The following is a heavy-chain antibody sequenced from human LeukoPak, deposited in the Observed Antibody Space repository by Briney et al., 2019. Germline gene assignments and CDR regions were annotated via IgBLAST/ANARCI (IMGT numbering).Heavy chain of an antibody. CDR2: ISSTGNTI. V-gene: IGHV3-48*03. CDR1: GFTFRSYE. J-gene: IGHJ4*02. Sequence: GGSLRLSCAASGFTFRSYEMSWVRQAPGKGLEWVSSISSTGNTIYYADSVKGRFTISRDNAKNSLYLQMSSLKTEDTAVYYCARDRMAVAGTLWGQGTLVTVSS. D-gene: IGHD6-19*01. CDR3: ARDRMAVAGTL.